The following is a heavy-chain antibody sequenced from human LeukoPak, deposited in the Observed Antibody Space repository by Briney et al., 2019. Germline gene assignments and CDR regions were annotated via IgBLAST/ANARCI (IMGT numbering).Heavy chain of an antibody. CDR3: AKDVGKWESLHFFDY. D-gene: IGHD1-26*01. CDR2: ISGSGAST. V-gene: IGHV3-23*01. Sequence: GGSLRLSCLTSGFTYSTNAMSWVRQAPGKGLEWISGISGSGASTYYADSVTGRFTISRDNSRNTLYLQMNSLRGDDTAVYYCAKDVGKWESLHFFDYWGKGTLVTVSS. CDR1: GFTYSTNA. J-gene: IGHJ4*02.